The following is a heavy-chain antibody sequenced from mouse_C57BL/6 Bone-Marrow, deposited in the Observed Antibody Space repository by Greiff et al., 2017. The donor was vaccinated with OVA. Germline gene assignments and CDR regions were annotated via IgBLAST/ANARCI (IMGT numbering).Heavy chain of an antibody. Sequence: VQLQQSGAELARPGASVKLSCKASGYTFTSYGISWVKQRTGQGLEWIGENYPRSGNTYYNEQFKGKATLSADKSSSTAYLELRSLTAEDSAVYFCARIYYDFAYWGQGTTLTVSS. J-gene: IGHJ2*01. CDR3: ARIYYDFAY. V-gene: IGHV1-81*01. D-gene: IGHD1-1*01. CDR1: GYTFTSYG. CDR2: NYPRSGNT.